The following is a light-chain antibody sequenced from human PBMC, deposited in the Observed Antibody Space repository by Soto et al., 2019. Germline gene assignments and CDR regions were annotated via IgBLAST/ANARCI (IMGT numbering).Light chain of an antibody. CDR2: GAS. Sequence: EIVLTQSPGTLSLSPGERATLSCRASQSVSSSYLAWVQQKPGQAPRLLIYGASSRATGVPDRFSGSGSGTEFTLTISSLEPEDFALYYCLQYVSSPHTFGQGTKVEI. CDR1: QSVSSSY. J-gene: IGKJ2*01. V-gene: IGKV3-20*01. CDR3: LQYVSSPHT.